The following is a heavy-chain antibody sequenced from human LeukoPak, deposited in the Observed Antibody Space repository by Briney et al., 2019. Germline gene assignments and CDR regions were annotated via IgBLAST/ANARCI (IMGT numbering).Heavy chain of an antibody. J-gene: IGHJ4*02. CDR2: IKQDGGQI. D-gene: IGHD4-17*01. Sequence: ETLSLTCTVSGGSIRSSYYWGWIRQAPGKGLEWVANIKQDGGQIYYLESVKGRFTVSRDNAKNSLYLQMNSLRAEDTAVYYCARLGARQMLEYWGQGTLVTVSS. CDR3: ARLGARQMLEY. V-gene: IGHV3-7*01. CDR1: GGSIRSSYY.